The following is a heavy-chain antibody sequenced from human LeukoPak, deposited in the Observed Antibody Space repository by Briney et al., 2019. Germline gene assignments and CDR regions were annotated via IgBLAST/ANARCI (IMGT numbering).Heavy chain of an antibody. Sequence: SVKVSCKVSGYTLTELSMHWVRQAPGKGLEWRGGFDTEDGETIYAQKFQGRVTMTEDTSTDTAYMELSSLRSEDTAVYYCAAGYGSGSYSTHYYYYGMDVWGQGTTVTVSS. D-gene: IGHD3-10*01. CDR3: AAGYGSGSYSTHYYYYGMDV. V-gene: IGHV1-24*01. CDR1: GYTLTELS. CDR2: FDTEDGET. J-gene: IGHJ6*02.